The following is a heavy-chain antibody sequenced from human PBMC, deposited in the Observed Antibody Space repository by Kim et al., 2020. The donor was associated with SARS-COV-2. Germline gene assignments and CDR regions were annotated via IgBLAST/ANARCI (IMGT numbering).Heavy chain of an antibody. CDR2: IKKKASSYTT. CDR1: GFIFSDHY. J-gene: IGHJ5*02. Sequence: GGSLRLSCAASGFIFSDHYMDWVRQAPGEGLEWVSRIKKKASSYTTEYAASVKGRFTISRDDSKNSLYLQMSRLKTEDTAGYYCASRRAGDGLSDFGPWAQGTLVTVSS. V-gene: IGHV3-72*01. CDR3: ASRRAGDGLSDFGP. D-gene: IGHD2-21*02.